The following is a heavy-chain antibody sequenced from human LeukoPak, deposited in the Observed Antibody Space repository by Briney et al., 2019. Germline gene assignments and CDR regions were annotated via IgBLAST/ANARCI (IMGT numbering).Heavy chain of an antibody. CDR1: GFTFSGST. J-gene: IGHJ4*02. V-gene: IGHV3-73*01. CDR2: IRTKANNYAT. D-gene: IGHD2-21*02. CDR3: SRHEALPGDY. Sequence: TGGSLRLSCAASGFTFSGSTVHCVRQASGKGLDWVGHIRTKANNYATAYAASVKGRFTISRDDSKNTAYLQMNSLKIEDTAVYYCSRHEALPGDYWGQGTLVTVSS.